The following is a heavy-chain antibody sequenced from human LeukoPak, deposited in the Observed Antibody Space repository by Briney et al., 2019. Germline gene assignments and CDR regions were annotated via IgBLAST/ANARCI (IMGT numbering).Heavy chain of an antibody. CDR2: ISSSSSYI. V-gene: IGHV3-21*01. CDR3: ARDLSKVGARHFDY. Sequence: PGGSLRLSCAAPGFTFSSYSMNWVRQAPGKGLEWVSSISSSSSYIYYADSVKGRFTISRDNAKNSLYLQMNSLRAEDTAVYYCARDLSKVGARHFDYWGQGTLVTVSS. J-gene: IGHJ4*02. D-gene: IGHD1-26*01. CDR1: GFTFSSYS.